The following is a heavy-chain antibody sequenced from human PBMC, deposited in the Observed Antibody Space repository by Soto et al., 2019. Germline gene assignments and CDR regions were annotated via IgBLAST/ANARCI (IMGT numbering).Heavy chain of an antibody. J-gene: IGHJ4*02. D-gene: IGHD3-22*01. CDR1: GGTFSSYA. CDR2: IIPIFGTA. V-gene: IGHV1-69*13. CDR3: ARGFGDSSGYYGY. Sequence: SVKVSCKASGGTFSSYAISWVRQAPGQGLEWMGGIIPIFGTANYAQKFQGRVTITADESTSTAYMELSSLRSEDTAVCYCARGFGDSSGYYGYWGQGTLVTVSS.